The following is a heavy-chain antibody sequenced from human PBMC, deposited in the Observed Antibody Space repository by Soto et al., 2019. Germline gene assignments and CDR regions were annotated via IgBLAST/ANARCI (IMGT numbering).Heavy chain of an antibody. CDR2: TYYRSEWFN. J-gene: IGHJ4*02. CDR1: GTSVSSNIAA. D-gene: IGHD2-2*01. V-gene: IGHV6-1*01. CDR3: AKEGDNGSNCYQYYFDH. Sequence: SQTLSLTGAISGTSVSSNIAAWNCIRQSPSRGLEWLGRTYYRSEWFNDYAVTVKSRITINPDTSKKQFSLHLKSVSPADTAVYYCAKEGDNGSNCYQYYFDHWGQGTRVTVSS.